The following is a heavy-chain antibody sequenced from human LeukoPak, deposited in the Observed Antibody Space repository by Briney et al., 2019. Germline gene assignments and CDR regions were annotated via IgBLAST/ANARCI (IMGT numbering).Heavy chain of an antibody. Sequence: PSETLSLTCTVSGGSISSSSYYWGWIRQPPGKGLEWIGSIYYSGSTYYNPSLKSRVTISVDTSKNQFSLKLSSVTAADTAVYYCARDLTVYDYVWGSYRWNWFDPWGQGTLVTVSS. CDR1: GGSISSSSYY. V-gene: IGHV4-39*07. J-gene: IGHJ5*02. CDR2: IYYSGST. D-gene: IGHD3-16*02. CDR3: ARDLTVYDYVWGSYRWNWFDP.